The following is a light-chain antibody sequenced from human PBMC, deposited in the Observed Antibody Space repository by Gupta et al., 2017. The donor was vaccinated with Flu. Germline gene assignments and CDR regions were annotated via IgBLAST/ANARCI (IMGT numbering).Light chain of an antibody. V-gene: IGKV1-39*01. CDR2: AAS. J-gene: IGKJ1*01. Sequence: PSTLSASVGDRVTIACRASEKVGNYLNWYRHKPGKPAKLLIFAASTVQSGVPSRFSGDRSGRDFTLTIIRREPDDYATYYFQQRYITPRTFGQGTXVEI. CDR1: EKVGNY. CDR3: QQRYITPRT.